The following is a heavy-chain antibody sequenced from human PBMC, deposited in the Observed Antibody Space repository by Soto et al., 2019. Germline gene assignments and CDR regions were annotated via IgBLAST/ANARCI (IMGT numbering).Heavy chain of an antibody. Sequence: QVQLVQSGAEVKKPGSSVKVSCKASGGTFSSYAISWVRQAPGQGLEWMGGIIPIFGTANYAQKFQGRVTITADEXTXTXXMELSSLRSEDTAVYYCARSFRTTFSTYYYYGMDVWGQGTTVTVSS. D-gene: IGHD1-1*01. J-gene: IGHJ6*02. V-gene: IGHV1-69*12. CDR2: IIPIFGTA. CDR1: GGTFSSYA. CDR3: ARSFRTTFSTYYYYGMDV.